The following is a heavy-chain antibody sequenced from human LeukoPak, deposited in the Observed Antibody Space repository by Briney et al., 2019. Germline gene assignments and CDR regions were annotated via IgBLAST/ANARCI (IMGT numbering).Heavy chain of an antibody. CDR3: ATDIVVVPAAMSGDY. V-gene: IGHV3-23*01. D-gene: IGHD2-2*01. Sequence: GGSLRLSCAASGFTFSSYAMSWVRQAPGRGLEWVSAISGSGGSTYYADSVKGRFTISRDNSKNTLYLQMNSLRAEDTAVYYCATDIVVVPAAMSGDYWGQGTLVTVSS. CDR2: ISGSGGST. J-gene: IGHJ4*02. CDR1: GFTFSSYA.